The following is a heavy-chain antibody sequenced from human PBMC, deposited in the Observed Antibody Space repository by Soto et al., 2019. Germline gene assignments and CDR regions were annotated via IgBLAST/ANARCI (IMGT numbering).Heavy chain of an antibody. V-gene: IGHV3-33*01. CDR1: GVTFSSYA. CDR2: IWSDGSKK. J-gene: IGHJ5*02. Sequence: QVQLVESGGGVVQPGRSLRLSCAASGVTFSSYAMHRVRQAPGKGLEWVAVIWSDGSKKYYGDSVKGRFTISRDNSKNTLYLQMNSLKVEDTAVYYCARDEEPWGQGTLVIVSS. CDR3: ARDEEP.